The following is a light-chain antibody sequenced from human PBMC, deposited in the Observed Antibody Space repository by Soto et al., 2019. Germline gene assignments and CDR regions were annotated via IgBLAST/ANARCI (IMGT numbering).Light chain of an antibody. Sequence: DIQMTQSPSTLSASVGDRVTIICRASQSISSWLAWYQQKPGKAPKLLIYKASGLESGVPSRFSGSGSGTDFTLTISSLQPDDFATYYCQQYNSYPWTFGQGTKVE. CDR3: QQYNSYPWT. CDR2: KAS. CDR1: QSISSW. V-gene: IGKV1-5*03. J-gene: IGKJ1*01.